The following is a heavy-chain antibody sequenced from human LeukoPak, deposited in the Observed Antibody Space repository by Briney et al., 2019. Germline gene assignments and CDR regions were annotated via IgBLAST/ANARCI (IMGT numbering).Heavy chain of an antibody. CDR1: GYTFTGYY. D-gene: IGHD3-3*01. J-gene: IGHJ3*02. CDR3: ARAYSSTYYDFWSGYGPQAFDI. Sequence: ASVKVSCKASGYTFTGYYMHWVRQAPGQGLEWMGWINPNSGGTNYAQKFQGRVTMTRDTSISTAYMELSRLRSDDTAVYYCARAYSSTYYDFWSGYGPQAFDIWGQGTIVTVSS. CDR2: INPNSGGT. V-gene: IGHV1-2*02.